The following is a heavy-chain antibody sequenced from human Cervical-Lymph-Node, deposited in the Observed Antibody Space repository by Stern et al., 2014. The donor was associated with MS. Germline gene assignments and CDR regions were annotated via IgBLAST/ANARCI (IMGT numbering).Heavy chain of an antibody. V-gene: IGHV4-39*01. CDR2: IYYSGST. J-gene: IGHJ4*02. D-gene: IGHD3-22*01. CDR1: GASIGSSTYY. CDR3: ANYLDSSGYVYYFSY. Sequence: QVQLQESGPGLVKPSETLSLTCTVSGASIGSSTYYWGWIRQPPGKGLEWIGNIYYSGSTYYKPSLRSRITMSMDTSRNQFSLKLSSVTAADTAVYYCANYLDSSGYVYYFSYWGQGTLVTVSS.